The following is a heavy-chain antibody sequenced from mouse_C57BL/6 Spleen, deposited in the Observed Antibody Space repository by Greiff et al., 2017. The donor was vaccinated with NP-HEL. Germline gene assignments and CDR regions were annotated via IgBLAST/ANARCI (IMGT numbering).Heavy chain of an antibody. Sequence: VQLKESGPVLVKPGASVKMSCKASGYTFTDYYMNWVKQSHGKSLEWIGVINPYNGGTSYNQKFKGKATLTVDKSSSTAYMELNSLTSEDSAVYYCARGGQLVYYFDYWGQGTTLTVSS. CDR1: GYTFTDYY. CDR3: ARGGQLVYYFDY. CDR2: INPYNGGT. J-gene: IGHJ2*01. D-gene: IGHD4-1*02. V-gene: IGHV1-19*01.